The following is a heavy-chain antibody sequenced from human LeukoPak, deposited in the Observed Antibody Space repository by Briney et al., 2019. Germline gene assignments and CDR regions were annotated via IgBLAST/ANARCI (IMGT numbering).Heavy chain of an antibody. J-gene: IGHJ4*02. Sequence: GSLRLSCAASGFTFSSYSMNWVRRAPGKGLEWVSSISSSSSYIYYADSVKGRFTISRDNAKNSLYLQMNSLRAEDTAVYYCARVPGSSSPTDYWGQGTLVTVSS. V-gene: IGHV3-21*01. D-gene: IGHD6-13*01. CDR2: ISSSSSYI. CDR1: GFTFSSYS. CDR3: ARVPGSSSPTDY.